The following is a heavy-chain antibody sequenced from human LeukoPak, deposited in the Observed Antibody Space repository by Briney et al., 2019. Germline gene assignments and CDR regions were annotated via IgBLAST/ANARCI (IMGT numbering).Heavy chain of an antibody. CDR2: IYSSGTT. J-gene: IGHJ4*02. Sequence: SETLSLTCTVSGGSISSYYWSWIRQPPGKGLEWIGRIYSSGTTNYNPSLKSRVTMSLDTSKNQFSLRLSSVTAADTAVYYCARGAYSFDFWGQGALVTVSS. CDR1: GGSISSYY. V-gene: IGHV4-4*07. CDR3: ARGAYSFDF.